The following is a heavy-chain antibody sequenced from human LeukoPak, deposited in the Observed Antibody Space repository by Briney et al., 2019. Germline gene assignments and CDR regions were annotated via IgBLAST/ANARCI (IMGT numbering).Heavy chain of an antibody. CDR3: ARANCSSTSCAPDY. V-gene: IGHV1-46*01. J-gene: IGHJ4*02. CDR2: INPSGGST. CDR1: GYTFTSYY. D-gene: IGHD2-2*01. Sequence: ASVKVSCKASGYTFTSYYMHWVRQAPGQGLEWMGIINPSGGSTIYAQIFQGRVTMTRDTSTSTVYMELSRPRSEDTAVYHCARANCSSTSCAPDYWGQGMLVTVSS.